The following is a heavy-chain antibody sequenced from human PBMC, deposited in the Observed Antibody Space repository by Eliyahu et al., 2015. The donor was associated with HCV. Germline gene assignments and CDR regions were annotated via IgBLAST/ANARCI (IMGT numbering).Heavy chain of an antibody. V-gene: IGHV3-21*01. Sequence: EVQLVESGGGLVKPGGSLRLSCAASGFTFSSYSMNWVRQAPGKGLEWVSSISSSSSYIYYADSVKGRFTISRDNAKNSLYLQMNSLRAEDTAVYYCARVQYSGSYYGAFDIWGQGTMVTVSS. CDR1: GFTFSSYS. CDR2: ISSSSSYI. D-gene: IGHD1-26*01. CDR3: ARVQYSGSYYGAFDI. J-gene: IGHJ3*02.